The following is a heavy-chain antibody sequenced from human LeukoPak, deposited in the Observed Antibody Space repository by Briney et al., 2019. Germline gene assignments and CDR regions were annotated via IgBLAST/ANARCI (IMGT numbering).Heavy chain of an antibody. Sequence: GGSLRLSCAASGGFTFSTYAISWVRQAPGTGLEWVSTISSSGGITYYADSVKGRFTISRDNSKNTLYLQMNSLRAEDTAVYYCAKPVTMTHDAFDIWGQGTMVTVSS. J-gene: IGHJ3*02. D-gene: IGHD3-22*01. CDR3: AKPVTMTHDAFDI. CDR2: ISSSGGIT. CDR1: GGFTFSTYA. V-gene: IGHV3-23*01.